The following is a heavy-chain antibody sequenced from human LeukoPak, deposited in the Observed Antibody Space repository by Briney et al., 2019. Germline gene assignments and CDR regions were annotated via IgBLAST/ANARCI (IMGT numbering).Heavy chain of an antibody. Sequence: GGSLRLSCAASGFTFSSYAMHWVRQAPGKGLEWVAVISYDGSNKYYADSVKGRFTISRDNSKNTLYLQMNSLRAEDTAVYYCARDHSSSWPTDYYFDYWGQGTLVTVSS. J-gene: IGHJ4*02. CDR3: ARDHSSSWPTDYYFDY. D-gene: IGHD6-13*01. CDR1: GFTFSSYA. V-gene: IGHV3-30-3*01. CDR2: ISYDGSNK.